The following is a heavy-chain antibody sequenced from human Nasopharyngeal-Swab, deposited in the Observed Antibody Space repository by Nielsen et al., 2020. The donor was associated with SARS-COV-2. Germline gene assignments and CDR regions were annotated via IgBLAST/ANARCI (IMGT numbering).Heavy chain of an antibody. J-gene: IGHJ4*02. Sequence: GESLKISCAASEFSFGDYTMHWVRQAPGKGLECVALIGWSGGSIFYADSVKGRFTISRDNSKNSLYLEMNSLTTEDTAFYYCAKDRGGSAWALDYWGQGTLVTVSS. CDR3: AKDRGGSAWALDY. CDR1: EFSFGDYT. CDR2: IGWSGGSI. D-gene: IGHD6-19*01. V-gene: IGHV3-43*01.